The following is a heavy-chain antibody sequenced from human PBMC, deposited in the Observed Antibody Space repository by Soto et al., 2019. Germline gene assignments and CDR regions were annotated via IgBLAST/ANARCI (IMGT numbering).Heavy chain of an antibody. Sequence: GASVKVSCKASGGTFSSYAVSWVRQAPGQGLEWMGGIIPIFGTANYAQKFQGRVTITADKSTSTAYMELSSLRSEDTAVYYCARDGFSSSARYYFDYWGQGTLVTVSS. J-gene: IGHJ4*02. D-gene: IGHD6-6*01. V-gene: IGHV1-69*06. CDR3: ARDGFSSSARYYFDY. CDR2: IIPIFGTA. CDR1: GGTFSSYA.